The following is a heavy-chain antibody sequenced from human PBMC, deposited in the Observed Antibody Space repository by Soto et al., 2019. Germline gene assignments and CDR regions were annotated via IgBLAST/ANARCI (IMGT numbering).Heavy chain of an antibody. CDR2: ISSSGSTI. CDR3: AREVDIVASFYYYGMDV. V-gene: IGHV3-48*03. CDR1: GFIFSDYD. Sequence: HPGGSLRLSCAAAGFIFSDYDMNWVRQAPGKGLEWVSYISSSGSTIDYADSVKGRFTISRDNTKNSLYLQMNSLRAEDTAVYYCAREVDIVASFYYYGMDVWGQGTTVTVSS. J-gene: IGHJ6*02. D-gene: IGHD5-12*01.